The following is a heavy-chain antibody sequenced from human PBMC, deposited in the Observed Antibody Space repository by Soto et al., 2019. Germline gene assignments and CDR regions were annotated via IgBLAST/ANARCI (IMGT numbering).Heavy chain of an antibody. Sequence: QVQLVESGGGVVQPGRSLRLSCAASGFTFSSYGMHWVRQAPGKGLEWVAVISYDGSNKYYADSVKGRFTISRDNSKNTLYLQMNSRRAEDTAVYYCAKDHKRDYGYRGSFDYWGQGTLVTVSS. D-gene: IGHD5-18*01. CDR2: ISYDGSNK. J-gene: IGHJ4*02. V-gene: IGHV3-30*18. CDR3: AKDHKRDYGYRGSFDY. CDR1: GFTFSSYG.